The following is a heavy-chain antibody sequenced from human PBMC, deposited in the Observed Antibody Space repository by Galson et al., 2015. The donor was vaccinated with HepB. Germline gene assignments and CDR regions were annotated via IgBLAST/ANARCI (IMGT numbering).Heavy chain of an antibody. D-gene: IGHD3-16*01. CDR3: ARLRGGSAPFDY. J-gene: IGHJ4*02. Sequence: LSLTCSVSDVSVSSGSYYWSWIRQSLGKRLDWIGNIYYSGDTNYNPSLQSRVTISLDTSKNQFPLKLSSATAADTAVYYCARLRGGSAPFDYWGQGALVTVSS. CDR1: DVSVSSGSYY. V-gene: IGHV4-61*01. CDR2: IYYSGDT.